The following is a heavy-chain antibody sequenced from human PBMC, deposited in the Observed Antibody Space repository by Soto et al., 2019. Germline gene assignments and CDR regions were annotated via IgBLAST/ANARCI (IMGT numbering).Heavy chain of an antibody. CDR2: IYYSGST. V-gene: IGHV4-39*01. Sequence: QLQLQESGPGLVKPSETLFLTCTVSGGSISSSSYYLGWIRQPPGKGLEWIGSIYYSGSTYYNPSLKSRVTISVDTSKNQFSLKLSSVTAADTAVYYCARHTPAISISDHWGQGTLVTVSS. J-gene: IGHJ4*02. CDR1: GGSISSSSYY. D-gene: IGHD2-15*01. CDR3: ARHTPAISISDH.